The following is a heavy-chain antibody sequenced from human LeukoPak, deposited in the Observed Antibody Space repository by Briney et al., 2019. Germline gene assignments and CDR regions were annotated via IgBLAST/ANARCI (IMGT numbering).Heavy chain of an antibody. CDR1: GFTFSSYA. CDR3: AKDRVAAAGTSYFDY. Sequence: GRSLRLSCTASGFTFSSYAMHWVRQAPGKGLEWVAFIRYDGSNKYYADSVKGRFTISRDNSKNTLYLQMNSLRAEDTAVYYCAKDRVAAAGTSYFDYWGQGTLVTVSS. V-gene: IGHV3-30*02. J-gene: IGHJ4*02. CDR2: IRYDGSNK. D-gene: IGHD6-13*01.